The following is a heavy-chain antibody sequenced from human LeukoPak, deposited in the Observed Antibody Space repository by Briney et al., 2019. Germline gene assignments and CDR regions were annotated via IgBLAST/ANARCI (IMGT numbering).Heavy chain of an antibody. Sequence: PGASLRLSCVVSGFNFSNNWMSWVRQAPGKGREWVANIDQEGGEQNYVDSVKGRFSISRDNARTSVYLQMNSLKVEDTAFYYCARSKAGGYWGQGTLVTVSS. J-gene: IGHJ4*02. CDR1: GFNFSNNW. D-gene: IGHD3-10*01. CDR3: ARSKAGGY. CDR2: IDQEGGEQ. V-gene: IGHV3-7*01.